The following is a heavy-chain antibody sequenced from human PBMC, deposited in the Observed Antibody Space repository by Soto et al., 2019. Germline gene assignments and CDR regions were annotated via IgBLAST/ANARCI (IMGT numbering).Heavy chain of an antibody. D-gene: IGHD3-3*01. Sequence: SETLSLTCTVSGGSVSSGSYYWSWIRQPPGKGLEWIGYIYYSGSTNYNPSLKSRVTISVDTSKNQFSLKLSSVTAADTAVYYCAREGGFTIFGVVTAYGWFVPWGPGTLVTVSS. CDR3: AREGGFTIFGVVTAYGWFVP. V-gene: IGHV4-61*01. CDR2: IYYSGST. J-gene: IGHJ5*02. CDR1: GGSVSSGSYY.